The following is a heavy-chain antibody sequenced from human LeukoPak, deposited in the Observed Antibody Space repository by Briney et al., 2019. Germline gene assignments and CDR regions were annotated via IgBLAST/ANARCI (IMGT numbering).Heavy chain of an antibody. D-gene: IGHD1-26*01. Sequence: GRSLRLSCAASGFTFSSYAMHWVRRAPGRGREGVAVISYDGSNKYYADSVKGRFTISRDNSKNTLYLQMNSLRAEDTAVYYCARDTIVGATSPYFDYWGQGTLVTVSS. V-gene: IGHV3-30-3*01. CDR2: ISYDGSNK. CDR3: ARDTIVGATSPYFDY. J-gene: IGHJ4*02. CDR1: GFTFSSYA.